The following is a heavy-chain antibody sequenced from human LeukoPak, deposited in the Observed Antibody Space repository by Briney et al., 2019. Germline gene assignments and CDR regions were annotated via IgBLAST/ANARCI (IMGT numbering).Heavy chain of an antibody. D-gene: IGHD3-10*01. V-gene: IGHV3-30*03. CDR1: GFTFSRYY. J-gene: IGHJ4*02. CDR2: ISFDGSKK. Sequence: GGSLRLSCAGSGFTFSRYYMHWVRQAPGKGLEWVAGISFDGSKKFYGDPVKGRFTISRDNSKTTVYLQMSSLRDEDTAVYYCARDSYFGSGNCQNVGGRFDYWGQGSLVTVSS. CDR3: ARDSYFGSGNCQNVGGRFDY.